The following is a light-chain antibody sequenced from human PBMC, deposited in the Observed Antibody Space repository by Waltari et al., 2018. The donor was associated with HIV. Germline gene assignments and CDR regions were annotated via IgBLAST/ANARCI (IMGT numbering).Light chain of an antibody. CDR3: AAWDDSLNAWV. CDR2: SNN. CDR1: SSNIGSNI. J-gene: IGLJ3*02. V-gene: IGLV1-44*01. Sequence: QSVLTQPPSASGTPGQRLSISCSGSSSNIGSNIVNWYQQLPGTAPKLLIYSNNQRPSGVPDRFSGSKSGTSASLAISGLQSEDEADYYWAAWDDSLNAWVFGGGTKLTVL.